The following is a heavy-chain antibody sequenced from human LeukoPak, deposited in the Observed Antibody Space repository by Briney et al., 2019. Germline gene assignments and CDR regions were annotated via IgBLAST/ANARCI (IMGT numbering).Heavy chain of an antibody. V-gene: IGHV3-7*05. J-gene: IGHJ4*02. CDR2: IKQDGSEK. D-gene: IGHD6-13*01. Sequence: GGSLRLSCTASTFTLNNYWMSWVRQAPGKGLEWVANIKQDGSEKYYVESVKGGFTISRDNAKNSLYLQMNSLRAEDTAVYYCASRAGYTGSWSAFDYWGQGTLVTVSS. CDR1: TFTLNNYW. CDR3: ASRAGYTGSWSAFDY.